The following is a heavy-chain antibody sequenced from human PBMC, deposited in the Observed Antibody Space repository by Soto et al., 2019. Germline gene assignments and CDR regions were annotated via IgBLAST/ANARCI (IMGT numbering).Heavy chain of an antibody. Sequence: GGSLRLSCTTSGFTFGDYSMSWFRQAPGKGLEWVGVIKHKVYGGAAEHAASVKGRFTISRDDSKSIAYLQMNSLKTEDTAVYYCTRVGNGYDSPFYWGQGTLVTVSS. CDR1: GFTFGDYS. D-gene: IGHD5-12*01. CDR3: TRVGNGYDSPFY. J-gene: IGHJ4*02. CDR2: IKHKVYGGAA. V-gene: IGHV3-49*03.